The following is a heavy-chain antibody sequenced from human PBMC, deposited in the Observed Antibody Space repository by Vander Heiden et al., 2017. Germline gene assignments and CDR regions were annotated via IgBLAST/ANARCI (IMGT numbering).Heavy chain of an antibody. J-gene: IGHJ3*01. D-gene: IGHD6-13*01. Sequence: AASGFRFDIKAMRWVRQAPAKGPESVSGIDRRGHKTYYADSVKCRFTISRDNSKNTVFLQVNSLRVEDTAVYYCVRDPNPDVTLVDDVFDVWGQGTVVTVSS. CDR1: GFRFDIKA. V-gene: IGHV3-23*05. CDR3: VRDPNPDVTLVDDVFDV. CDR2: IDRRGHKT.